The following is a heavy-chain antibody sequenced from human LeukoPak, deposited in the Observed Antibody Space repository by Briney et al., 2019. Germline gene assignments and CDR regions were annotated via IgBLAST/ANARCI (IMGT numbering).Heavy chain of an antibody. Sequence: SETLSLTCAVSGYSISSGYYWGWIRPPPGKGLEWIGSIYHSGSTYYNPSLKSRVTISVDTSKHQFSLKLSSVTAADTAVYYCARAVAVAGFDYWGQGTLVTVSS. CDR2: IYHSGST. CDR3: ARAVAVAGFDY. V-gene: IGHV4-38-2*01. D-gene: IGHD6-19*01. CDR1: GYSISSGYY. J-gene: IGHJ4*02.